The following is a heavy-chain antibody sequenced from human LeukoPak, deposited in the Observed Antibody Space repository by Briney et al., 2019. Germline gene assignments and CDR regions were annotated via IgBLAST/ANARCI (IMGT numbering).Heavy chain of an antibody. CDR3: ARAVWFGEPLDS. Sequence: SETLSLTCTVAGGSISSGGYYWSWIRQPAGKGLEWIGRIYTSGNTNYNPSLKSRATISVDTSKNQFSLELSSVTAADTAVYYCARAVWFGEPLDSWGQGTLVTVSS. J-gene: IGHJ4*02. D-gene: IGHD3-10*01. CDR1: GGSISSGGYY. V-gene: IGHV4-61*02. CDR2: IYTSGNT.